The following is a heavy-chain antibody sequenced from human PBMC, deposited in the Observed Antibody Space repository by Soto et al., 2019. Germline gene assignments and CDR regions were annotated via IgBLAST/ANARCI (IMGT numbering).Heavy chain of an antibody. D-gene: IGHD1-1*01. CDR2: INPSGGST. V-gene: IGHV1-46*03. Sequence: ASVKVSCKASGYTFTSYYIHWVRQAPGQGLESMGIINPSGGSTHYAQKFQGRVTMARDTSTSTVYMDLSSLTSEDTAVYYCARELKYHWNDICFDYWGQGTLVTVSS. J-gene: IGHJ4*02. CDR3: ARELKYHWNDICFDY. CDR1: GYTFTSYY.